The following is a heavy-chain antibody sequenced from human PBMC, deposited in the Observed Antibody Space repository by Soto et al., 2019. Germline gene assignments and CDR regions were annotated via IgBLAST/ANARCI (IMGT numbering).Heavy chain of an antibody. CDR3: AREAGYSSRIGYYYYVMDV. J-gene: IGHJ6*02. D-gene: IGHD6-13*01. CDR2: IIPIFGTA. CDR1: GGTFSSYA. V-gene: IGHV1-69*01. Sequence: QVQLVQSGAEVKKPGSSVKVSCKASGGTFSSYAISWVRQAPGQGLEWMGGIIPIFGTANYAQKFQGRVTITADESTSTAYMELSSLRSEDTAVYYCAREAGYSSRIGYYYYVMDVWGQGTTVTVSS.